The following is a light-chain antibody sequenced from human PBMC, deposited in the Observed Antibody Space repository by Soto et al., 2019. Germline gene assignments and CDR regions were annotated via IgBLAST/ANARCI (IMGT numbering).Light chain of an antibody. Sequence: DIPMTQSPSTLSASVGDRVTITCRASQTINRWLAWYQQKPGEVPKLLIYTASVLESGVPSRFSGSGSGTEFTLTISRLQPEDVATYYCQHWSFGQGTKVDIK. V-gene: IGKV1-5*03. CDR2: TAS. J-gene: IGKJ1*01. CDR3: QHWS. CDR1: QTINRW.